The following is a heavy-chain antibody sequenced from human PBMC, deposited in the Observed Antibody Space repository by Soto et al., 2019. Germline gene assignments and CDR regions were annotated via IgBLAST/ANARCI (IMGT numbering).Heavy chain of an antibody. CDR3: AREAPMDV. J-gene: IGHJ6*02. V-gene: IGHV3-53*02. Sequence: DVQLVETGGELIQPGGSLRLSCAASGFTVSSKYMSWVRQAPGKGLEWVSVIWSAGLIYYADSVRGRFTISRDISKNILYLEMTILRADDTAVYYCAREAPMDVWGRGTTVTVSS. CDR1: GFTVSSKY. CDR2: IWSAGLI.